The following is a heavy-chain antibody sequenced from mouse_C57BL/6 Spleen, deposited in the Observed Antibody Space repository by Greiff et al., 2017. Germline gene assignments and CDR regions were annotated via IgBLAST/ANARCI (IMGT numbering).Heavy chain of an antibody. CDR3: ARDYDYDDGRAY. J-gene: IGHJ3*01. Sequence: VQLQQPGAELVKPGASVKLSCKASGYTFTSYWMHWVKQRPGQGLEWIGMIHPNSGSTNYNEKFKSKATLTVDKSSSTAYMQLSSLTSEDSAVYYCARDYDYDDGRAYWGQGTLVTVSA. D-gene: IGHD2-4*01. CDR1: GYTFTSYW. CDR2: IHPNSGST. V-gene: IGHV1-64*01.